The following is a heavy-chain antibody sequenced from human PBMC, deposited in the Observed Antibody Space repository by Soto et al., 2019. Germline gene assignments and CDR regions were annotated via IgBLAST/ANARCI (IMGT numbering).Heavy chain of an antibody. CDR3: ARDLSYAFDY. CDR2: IRIDSNHI. Sequence: EVQLVESGGGLVQPGGSVRLSCAASGFIFTSYSMNWVRQAPGKGLEWLSYIRIDSNHIGYADSVRGRFTISSDIAKNSLYLQMNSLRDEDTAVYYCARDLSYAFDYWGQGTLVTVSS. CDR1: GFIFTSYS. J-gene: IGHJ4*02. V-gene: IGHV3-48*02. D-gene: IGHD1-26*01.